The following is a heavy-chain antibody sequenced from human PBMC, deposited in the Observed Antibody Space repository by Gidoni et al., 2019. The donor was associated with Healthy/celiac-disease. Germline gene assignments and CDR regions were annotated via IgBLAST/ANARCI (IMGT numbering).Heavy chain of an antibody. CDR1: GFTFSSYG. J-gene: IGHJ4*02. CDR2: ISYDGSNK. Sequence: QVQLVESGGGVVQPGRSLRLSCAASGFTFSSYGMHWVRQAPGKGLEWVAVISYDGSNKYYADSVKGRFTISRDNSKNTLYLQMNSLRAEDTAVYYCAKPFSEIGGVIAHPLDYWGQGTLVTVSS. D-gene: IGHD3-16*02. V-gene: IGHV3-30*18. CDR3: AKPFSEIGGVIAHPLDY.